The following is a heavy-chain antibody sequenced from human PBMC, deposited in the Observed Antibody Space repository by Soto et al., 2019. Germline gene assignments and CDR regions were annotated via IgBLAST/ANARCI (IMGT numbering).Heavy chain of an antibody. Sequence: SGPTLVNPTQTLTLTCTFSGFSLSTSVMRVSWIRQPPGKALEWLARIDWDDDKFYTTSLRTRLTISKDTSKNQVVLRLTNMDPVYTATYYCAKTGTDGSWFDPGGQGTMVTISS. CDR2: IDWDDDK. V-gene: IGHV2-70*04. D-gene: IGHD1-1*01. J-gene: IGHJ5*02. CDR1: GFSLSTSVMR. CDR3: AKTGTDGSWFDP.